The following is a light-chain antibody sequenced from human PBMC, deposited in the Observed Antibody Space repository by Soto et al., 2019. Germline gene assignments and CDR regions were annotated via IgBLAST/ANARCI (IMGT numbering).Light chain of an antibody. V-gene: IGLV2-14*01. CDR1: SRVMVAYEY. CDR3: QSFPAPRTHV. Sequence: QSVLTLPPSPSGPPGQWITISCTGTSRVMVAYEYVSWFQQHPDKAPKLMISEVNNRLSGVSNRFSGFKCVYTAYMTISVDQVEDDDEYFCQSFPAPRTHVSRNGTKVTVL. CDR2: EVN. J-gene: IGLJ1*01.